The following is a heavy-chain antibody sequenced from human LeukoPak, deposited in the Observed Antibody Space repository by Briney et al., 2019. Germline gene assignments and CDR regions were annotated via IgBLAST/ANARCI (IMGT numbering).Heavy chain of an antibody. D-gene: IGHD3-22*01. CDR2: IKEDGSEK. Sequence: PGGSLRLSCAASGFTFSSYWVSWVRQAPGKGLEWVANIKEDGSEKFHVGSVRGRFTISRDNAKNSLYLQMNSLRVEDTAVYYCARVGFYYDSSGHRHFDYWGQGTLVTVSS. V-gene: IGHV3-7*01. CDR1: GFTFSSYW. J-gene: IGHJ4*02. CDR3: ARVGFYYDSSGHRHFDY.